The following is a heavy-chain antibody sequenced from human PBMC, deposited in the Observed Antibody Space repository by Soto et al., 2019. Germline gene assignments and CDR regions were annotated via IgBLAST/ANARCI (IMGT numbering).Heavy chain of an antibody. J-gene: IGHJ4*02. Sequence: ASVKVFCKVSGYTLTELSMHWVRQAPGKGLEWMGGFDPEDGETIYAQKFQGRVTMTEDTSTDTAYMELSSLRSEDTAVYYCASSKLPRKIVVVPAADYWGQGTLVTVSS. CDR2: FDPEDGET. CDR1: GYTLTELS. D-gene: IGHD2-2*01. CDR3: ASSKLPRKIVVVPAADY. V-gene: IGHV1-24*01.